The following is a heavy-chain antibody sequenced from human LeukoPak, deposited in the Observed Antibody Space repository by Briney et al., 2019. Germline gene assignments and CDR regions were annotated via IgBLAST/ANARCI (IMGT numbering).Heavy chain of an antibody. D-gene: IGHD2-15*01. J-gene: IGHJ4*02. CDR3: AIGYCSGGSCYPYDY. CDR1: GYTFTGHY. CDR2: INPNSGGT. V-gene: IGHV1-2*02. Sequence: GASVKVSCKASGYTFTGHYMHWVRQAPGQGLEWMGWINPNSGGTNYAQKFQGRVTMTRDTSISTAYMELSRLRSDDTAVYYCAIGYCSGGSCYPYDYWGQGTLVTVSS.